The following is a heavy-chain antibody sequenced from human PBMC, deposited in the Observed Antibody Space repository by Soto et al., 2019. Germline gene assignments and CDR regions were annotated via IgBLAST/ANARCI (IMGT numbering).Heavy chain of an antibody. V-gene: IGHV3-33*01. CDR1: GFTFSSYG. Sequence: QVQLVESGGGVVQPGRSLRLSSAASGFTFSSYGMHWVRQAPGKGLEWVAVIWYDGSNKYYADSVKGRFTISRDNSKNTLYLQMNSLRAEDTAVYYCARERPGLGTMAPYGMDVWGQGTTVTVSS. J-gene: IGHJ6*02. D-gene: IGHD1-7*01. CDR3: ARERPGLGTMAPYGMDV. CDR2: IWYDGSNK.